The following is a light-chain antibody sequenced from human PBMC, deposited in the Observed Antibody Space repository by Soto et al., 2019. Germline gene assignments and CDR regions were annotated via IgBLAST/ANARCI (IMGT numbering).Light chain of an antibody. CDR3: SSYAASTTLL. CDR2: EVH. CDR1: SSDVGTYDR. J-gene: IGLJ2*01. Sequence: QSALTQPPSVSGSPGQSVTISCIGTSSDVGTYDRVSWYQAPPGTAPKLIIYEVHYRPSGVPDRFSGSKSGNTASPTISGLQAEDEADYYCSSYAASTTLLFGGGTQLTVL. V-gene: IGLV2-18*02.